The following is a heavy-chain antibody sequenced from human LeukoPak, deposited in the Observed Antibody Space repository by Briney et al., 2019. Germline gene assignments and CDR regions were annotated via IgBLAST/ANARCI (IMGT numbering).Heavy chain of an antibody. D-gene: IGHD5-18*01. Sequence: SQTLSLTCTVSGSSISSGDYYWSWIRQPPGKGLEWIGYIYYSGSTYYNPSLKSRVTISVDTSKNQFSLKLSSVTAADTAVYYCARGGYSYGAFFDYWGQGTLVTVSS. CDR3: ARGGYSYGAFFDY. CDR1: GSSISSGDYY. J-gene: IGHJ4*02. CDR2: IYYSGST. V-gene: IGHV4-30-4*01.